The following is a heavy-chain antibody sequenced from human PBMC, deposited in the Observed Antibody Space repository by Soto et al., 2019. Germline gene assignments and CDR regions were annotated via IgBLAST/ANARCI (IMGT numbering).Heavy chain of an antibody. V-gene: IGHV3-7*01. D-gene: IGHD6-25*01. CDR3: AREKRANGYFDY. CDR1: GFTFSNYW. J-gene: IGHJ4*02. CDR2: INNDGNEK. Sequence: EVQLVESGGGLVQPGGSLRLSCEASGFTFSNYWMNWVRQAPGKGLEWVANINNDGNEKYFVDSVKGRFTISRDNAKNPLLLKVNSLRAEDTAVYYGAREKRANGYFDYWGQGTLVTVSS.